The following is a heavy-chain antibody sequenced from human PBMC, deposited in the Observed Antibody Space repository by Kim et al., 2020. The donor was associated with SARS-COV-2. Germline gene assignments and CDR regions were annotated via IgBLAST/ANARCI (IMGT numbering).Heavy chain of an antibody. CDR3: ASNAAAGSRYYYYGMDV. Sequence: SVKGRVSISRDNAKNSLYLQMNSLRAEDTAVYYCASNAAAGSRYYYYGMDVWGQGTTVTVSS. D-gene: IGHD6-13*01. V-gene: IGHV3-11*04. J-gene: IGHJ6*02.